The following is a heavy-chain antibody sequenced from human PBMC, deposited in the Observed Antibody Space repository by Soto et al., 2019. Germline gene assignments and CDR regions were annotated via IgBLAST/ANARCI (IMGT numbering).Heavy chain of an antibody. D-gene: IGHD3-16*01. CDR2: ISGSGGST. Sequence: PVGSLRLSCAASGFTFSIFAMSWVRQSPGKGLEWVSTISGSGGSTYYADAVKGRFSISRDNSMGTLYLQMKSLRVEDTAVYFSASSKSRSFADIDAGCQGTKVTVFS. V-gene: IGHV3-23*01. J-gene: IGHJ6*02. CDR1: GFTFSIFA. CDR3: ASSKSRSFADIDA.